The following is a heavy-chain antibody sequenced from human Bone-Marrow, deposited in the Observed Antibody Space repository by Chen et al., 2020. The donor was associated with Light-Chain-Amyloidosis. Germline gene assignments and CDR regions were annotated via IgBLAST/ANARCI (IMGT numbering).Heavy chain of an antibody. CDR1: DGSINSGDYY. V-gene: IGHV4-39*02. J-gene: IGHJ5*02. D-gene: IGHD6-19*01. Sequence: QLQLQESGPGLVKPSETLSLTCTVSDGSINSGDYYWGWLRQSPGKGLEWIGSIYYSGAAFYNPSLRSRVTISLDTSKNLLSLRLTSVTAADMAVYYCSIRIAVPGANEETWGQGTLVTVSS. CDR2: IYYSGAA. CDR3: SIRIAVPGANEET.